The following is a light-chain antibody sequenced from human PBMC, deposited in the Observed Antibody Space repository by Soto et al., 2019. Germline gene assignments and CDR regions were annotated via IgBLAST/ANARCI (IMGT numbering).Light chain of an antibody. CDR1: QGIRND. CDR3: QQYNNWPPIT. Sequence: MTQSPSSLSASLGDRVTIACRSSQGIRNDLAWYQQKPGQAPRLLIYGASTRATGIPARFSGSGSGTEFTLTISSLQSEDFAVYYCQQYNNWPPITFGQGTRLEIK. CDR2: GAS. J-gene: IGKJ5*01. V-gene: IGKV3-15*01.